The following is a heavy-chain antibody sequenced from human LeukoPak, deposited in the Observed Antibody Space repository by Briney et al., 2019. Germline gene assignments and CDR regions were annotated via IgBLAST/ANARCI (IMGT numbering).Heavy chain of an antibody. J-gene: IGHJ4*02. Sequence: PGGPLRLSCAASGFTFSSHGMNWVRQAPGKGLEWVSGISPNGVITYYADSVKGRFTISRDNSKGTVYLQMNSLRAEDTAVYYCAKEYYYDSSGYYHYWGQGTLVTVSS. CDR1: GFTFSSHG. V-gene: IGHV3-23*01. D-gene: IGHD3-22*01. CDR3: AKEYYYDSSGYYHY. CDR2: ISPNGVIT.